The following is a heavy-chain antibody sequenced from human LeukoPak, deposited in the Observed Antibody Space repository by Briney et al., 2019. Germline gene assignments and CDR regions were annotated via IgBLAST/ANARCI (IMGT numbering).Heavy chain of an antibody. CDR2: IYYSGSS. D-gene: IGHD2-21*01. Sequence: ASETLSLTCTVSGGSVSSGSYYWSWIRQPPGKGLEWIGSIYYSGSSYYNPSLNSRATISVDTSKSQFSLKLNFVTAADTAVYYCARQGESLTWLDPWGQGTLVTVSS. J-gene: IGHJ5*02. CDR1: GGSVSSGSYY. V-gene: IGHV4-39*01. CDR3: ARQGESLTWLDP.